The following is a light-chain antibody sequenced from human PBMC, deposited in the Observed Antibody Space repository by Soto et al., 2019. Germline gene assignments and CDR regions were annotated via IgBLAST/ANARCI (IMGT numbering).Light chain of an antibody. Sequence: DIQMTQSPSTLSASVGDRVTITCRASQSINSWLAWYQQKPGKAPKLLIHKASTLESGVPSRFSGSESGTEFTLTISSLQSDDFAIYFCQKYATYPFTFGQGTKVAI. V-gene: IGKV1-5*03. J-gene: IGKJ1*01. CDR3: QKYATYPFT. CDR1: QSINSW. CDR2: KAS.